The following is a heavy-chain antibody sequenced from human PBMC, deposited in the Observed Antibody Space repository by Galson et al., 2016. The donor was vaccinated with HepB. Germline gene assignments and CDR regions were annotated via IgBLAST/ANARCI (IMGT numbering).Heavy chain of an antibody. CDR3: AKDIRGYLVGATKLCAFDI. J-gene: IGHJ3*02. D-gene: IGHD1-26*01. CDR2: ISSKSAGI. V-gene: IGHV3-9*01. CDR1: GFTFADYA. Sequence: SLRLSCAASGFTFADYAMHWVRQAPGKGLEWVSGISSKSAGIVYADSVKGRFTISRDNAKNSLFLQMNSLRAEDTALYYCAKDIRGYLVGATKLCAFDIWGQGTMVTVSS.